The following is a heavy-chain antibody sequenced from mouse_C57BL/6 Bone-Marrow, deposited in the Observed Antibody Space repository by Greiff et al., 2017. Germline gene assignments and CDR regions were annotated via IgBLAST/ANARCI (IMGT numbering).Heavy chain of an antibody. D-gene: IGHD1-1*01. Sequence: QVQLQQPGAELVRPGTSVTLSCKASGYTFTSYWMHWVKQRPGQGLEWIGVIDPSDSYTNYNQKFKGKATLTVDTSSSTAYMQLSSLTSEDSAVYYCAREGYYGSSWDYWGQGTTLTVSS. J-gene: IGHJ2*01. CDR2: IDPSDSYT. CDR1: GYTFTSYW. V-gene: IGHV1-59*01. CDR3: AREGYYGSSWDY.